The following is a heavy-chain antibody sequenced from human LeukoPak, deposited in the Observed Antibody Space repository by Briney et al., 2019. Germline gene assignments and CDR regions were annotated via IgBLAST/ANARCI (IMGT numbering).Heavy chain of an antibody. CDR1: GFTFSSYA. CDR2: ISGSGGST. J-gene: IGHJ4*02. V-gene: IGHV3-23*01. CDR3: AKDRSDGYIDAFDY. D-gene: IGHD5-24*01. Sequence: GGSLRLSCAASGFTFSSYAMSWVRQAPGKGLEWVLAISGSGGSTYYADSVKGRVTISRDNPKNTLYLQMNSLRAEDTAVYYCAKDRSDGYIDAFDYWGQGTLVTVSS.